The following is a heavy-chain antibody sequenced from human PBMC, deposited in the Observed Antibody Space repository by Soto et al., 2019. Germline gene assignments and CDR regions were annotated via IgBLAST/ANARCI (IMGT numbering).Heavy chain of an antibody. CDR2: IYTSGST. V-gene: IGHV4-4*07. J-gene: IGHJ4*02. CDR1: GFSISSYY. CDR3: ARSVNRGYSYGYGH. Sequence: SDTLSLTCTVSGFSISSYYWSWIRQPAGKGLEWIGRIYTSGSTNYNPSLKSRVTMSVDTSKNQFSLRLTSVIAADTAIYYCARSVNRGYSYGYGHWGQGTLVTVST. D-gene: IGHD5-18*01.